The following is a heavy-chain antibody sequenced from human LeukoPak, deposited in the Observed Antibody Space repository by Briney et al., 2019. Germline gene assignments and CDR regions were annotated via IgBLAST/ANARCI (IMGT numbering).Heavy chain of an antibody. CDR3: ARADIVVPYGMDV. CDR1: GGSISSYY. V-gene: IGHV4-4*09. J-gene: IGHJ6*02. Sequence: SETLSLTCTVSGGSISSYYWSWIRQPPGKGLEWIGYIYTSGSTNYNPSLKSRVTISVDTSKNQFSLKLSSVTAADTAVYYCARADIVVPYGMDVWGQGTTVTVSS. D-gene: IGHD2-2*01. CDR2: IYTSGST.